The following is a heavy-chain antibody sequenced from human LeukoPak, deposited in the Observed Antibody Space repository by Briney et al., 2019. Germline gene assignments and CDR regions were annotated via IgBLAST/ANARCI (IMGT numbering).Heavy chain of an antibody. Sequence: SETLSLTCTVSGGSISSYYWSWIRQPPGKGLGWIGYIYYSGSTNYNPSLKSRVTISVDTSKNQFSLKLSSVTAADTAVYYCARARPRSVYYFDYWGQGTLVTVSS. D-gene: IGHD6-6*01. CDR1: GGSISSYY. J-gene: IGHJ4*02. V-gene: IGHV4-59*01. CDR3: ARARPRSVYYFDY. CDR2: IYYSGST.